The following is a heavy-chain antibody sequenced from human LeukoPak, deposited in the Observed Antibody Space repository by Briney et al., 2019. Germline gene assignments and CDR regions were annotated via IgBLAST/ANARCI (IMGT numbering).Heavy chain of an antibody. CDR3: ARGIDEATAGLGY. V-gene: IGHV1-8*01. Sequence: GASVKVSCKASGYTFTSYDIYWVRQATGQGLEWLGWMNPNSGNTGYAQKFQGGVTMTGNTAISTAYMDLSSLGSEDTAVYYCARGIDEATAGLGYWGQGTLVTVSS. CDR1: GYTFTSYD. J-gene: IGHJ4*02. D-gene: IGHD5-24*01. CDR2: MNPNSGNT.